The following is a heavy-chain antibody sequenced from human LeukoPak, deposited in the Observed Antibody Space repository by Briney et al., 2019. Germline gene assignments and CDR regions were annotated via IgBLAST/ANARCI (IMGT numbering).Heavy chain of an antibody. D-gene: IGHD2-2*01. CDR2: IIPIFGTA. CDR3: ARGVGPAAGGGHWFDP. J-gene: IGHJ5*02. V-gene: IGHV1-69*13. CDR1: GGTFSSYA. Sequence: ASVKVSCKASGGTFSSYAISWVRQAPGQGLEWMGGIIPIFGTANYAQKFQGRVTITADESTSTAYMELSSLRSEDTAVYYCARGVGPAAGGGHWFDPWGQGTLVTVSS.